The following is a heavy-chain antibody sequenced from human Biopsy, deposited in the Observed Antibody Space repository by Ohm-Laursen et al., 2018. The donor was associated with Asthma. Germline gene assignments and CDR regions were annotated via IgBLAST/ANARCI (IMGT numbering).Heavy chain of an antibody. D-gene: IGHD3-3*02. CDR2: INHDGTEK. CDR3: ARTFHFWSPYHAEHYQL. J-gene: IGHJ1*01. CDR1: GFTFGDYW. Sequence: SLRLSCTASGFTFGDYWMSWVRQAPGKGLEWVANINHDGTEKNHVDSLKGRFTISRDNAKNSLYLQMNSLRAEDTAVYYCARTFHFWSPYHAEHYQLWGQGTLVTVPS. V-gene: IGHV3-7*01.